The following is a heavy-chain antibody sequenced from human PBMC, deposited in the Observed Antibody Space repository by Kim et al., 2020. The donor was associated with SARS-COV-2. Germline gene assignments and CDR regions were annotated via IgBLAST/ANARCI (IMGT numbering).Heavy chain of an antibody. Sequence: GGSLRLSCAASGFTFSSYSMNWVRQAPGKGLEWVSYISSSSSTIYYADSVKGRFTISRDNAKNSLYLQMNSLRAEDTAVYYCARDREYYDFWSGYPPYGMDVWGQGTTVTVSS. V-gene: IGHV3-48*04. D-gene: IGHD3-3*01. J-gene: IGHJ6*02. CDR2: ISSSSSTI. CDR3: ARDREYYDFWSGYPPYGMDV. CDR1: GFTFSSYS.